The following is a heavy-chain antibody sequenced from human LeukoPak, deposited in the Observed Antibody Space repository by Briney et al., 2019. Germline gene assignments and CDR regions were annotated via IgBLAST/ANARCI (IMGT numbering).Heavy chain of an antibody. CDR3: ASRAWYYGSGSFLTTTAYYFDY. Sequence: GRSLSLSSAVSGFTLSSFGMHWVRQAAGRGLEWVAFIRYDGSNKYYADSVKGRFTIARDNSKNTLYLQMNSLRAEDTAVYYCASRAWYYGSGSFLTTTAYYFDYWGQGTLVTVSS. CDR1: GFTLSSFG. J-gene: IGHJ4*02. D-gene: IGHD3-10*01. CDR2: IRYDGSNK. V-gene: IGHV3-30*02.